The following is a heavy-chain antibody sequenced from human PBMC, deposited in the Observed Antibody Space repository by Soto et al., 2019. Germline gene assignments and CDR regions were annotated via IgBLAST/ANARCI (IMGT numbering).Heavy chain of an antibody. CDR2: IWYDGSAK. CDR1: GFTFSSYG. J-gene: IGHJ4*02. D-gene: IGHD3-10*01. Sequence: QVQLVESGGGVVQPGRSLRLSCAASGFTFSSYGMHWVRQAPGKGLEWVAVIWYDGSAKYYGDSVKGRFTISRDNSKNTLYLQMNSLRAEDTAVYYCAREFGGGVFDYWGQGTLVTVSS. CDR3: AREFGGGVFDY. V-gene: IGHV3-33*01.